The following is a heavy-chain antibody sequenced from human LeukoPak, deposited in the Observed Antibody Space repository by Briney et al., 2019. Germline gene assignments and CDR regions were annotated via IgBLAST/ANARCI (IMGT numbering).Heavy chain of an antibody. V-gene: IGHV4-59*01. CDR3: ARTYCSSTSCYAASGMDV. D-gene: IGHD2-2*01. CDR2: IYYSGST. J-gene: IGHJ6*02. Sequence: PSETLSLTCTVSGGSISSYYWSWIRQPPGKGLEWIGYIYYSGSTNYNPSLKSRVTISVDTSKNQFSLKLSSVTAADTALYYCARTYCSSTSCYAASGMDVWGQGTTVTVSS. CDR1: GGSISSYY.